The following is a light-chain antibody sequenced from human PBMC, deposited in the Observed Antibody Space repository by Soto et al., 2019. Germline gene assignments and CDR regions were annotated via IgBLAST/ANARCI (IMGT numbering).Light chain of an antibody. CDR1: QDITNY. CDR3: HQYDNLRLLT. J-gene: IGKJ4*01. V-gene: IGKV1-33*01. CDR2: DAS. Sequence: DIQMTQSPSSLSASVGDRVTITCQASQDITNYLNWYQQKPGKAPKLLIYDASHVETGVPSRFSGSGSGSDFPFSTSSLQPEDFATYDCHQYDNLRLLTLGGGTRVALK.